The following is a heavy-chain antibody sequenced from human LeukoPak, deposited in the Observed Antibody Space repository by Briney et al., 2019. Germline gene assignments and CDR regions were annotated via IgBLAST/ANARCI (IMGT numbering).Heavy chain of an antibody. CDR3: AKDRNYYDSSGYYSPFGY. Sequence: GGSLRLSCAASGPTFTTSAMMWDRQAPGKGLEWVSAISGSGGSTYYADSVKGRFTISRDNSKNTMYLQMNSLKAEDTAVYYCAKDRNYYDSSGYYSPFGYWGQGTLVTVSS. D-gene: IGHD3-22*01. J-gene: IGHJ4*02. CDR2: ISGSGGST. V-gene: IGHV3-23*01. CDR1: GPTFTTSA.